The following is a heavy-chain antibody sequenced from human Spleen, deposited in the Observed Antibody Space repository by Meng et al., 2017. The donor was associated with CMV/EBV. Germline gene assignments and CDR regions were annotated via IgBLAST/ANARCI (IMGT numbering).Heavy chain of an antibody. CDR2: IFSNDEK. J-gene: IGHJ4*02. CDR1: GFSLSNARMG. CDR3: AHRRRDYNHGYFGF. V-gene: IGHV2-26*01. D-gene: IGHD3-10*01. Sequence: SGPTLVKPTETLTLTCTVSGFSLSNARMGVSWIRQPPGKALEWLAHIFSNDEKSYSTSLKSRLTISKDTSKNQVILTMTTVDPVDTATYYCAHRRRDYNHGYFGFWGQGTLVTVSS.